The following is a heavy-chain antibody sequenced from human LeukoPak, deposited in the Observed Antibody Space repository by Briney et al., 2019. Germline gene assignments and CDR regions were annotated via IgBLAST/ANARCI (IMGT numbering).Heavy chain of an antibody. Sequence: SETLSLTCTVSGVSISDYYWSWVRQPPGKGLEWIGYIYYTGSTDYNPSLKSRVTMSVDTSKNQFSLNLRSVTATDTAVYYCARRTKYDTLTGYNYWYFDLWGRGTLVTVSS. CDR2: IYYTGST. CDR3: ARRTKYDTLTGYNYWYFDL. J-gene: IGHJ2*01. D-gene: IGHD3-9*01. V-gene: IGHV4-59*01. CDR1: GVSISDYY.